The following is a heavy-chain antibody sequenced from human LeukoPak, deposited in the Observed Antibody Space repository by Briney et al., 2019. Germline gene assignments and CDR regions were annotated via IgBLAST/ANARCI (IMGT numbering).Heavy chain of an antibody. D-gene: IGHD3-10*01. V-gene: IGHV4-39*01. CDR1: GGSISSSSYY. CDR3: ARIYRGVREVWLTY. Sequence: SETLSLTCTVSGGSISSSSYYWGWIRQPPGKGLEWIGSIYYSGSTYYNPSLKSRVTISVDTSKNQFSLKLSSVTAADTAVYYCARIYRGVREVWLTYWGQGTLVTVSS. CDR2: IYYSGST. J-gene: IGHJ4*02.